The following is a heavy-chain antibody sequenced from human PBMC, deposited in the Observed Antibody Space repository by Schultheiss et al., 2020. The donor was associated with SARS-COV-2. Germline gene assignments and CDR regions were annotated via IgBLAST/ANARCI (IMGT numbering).Heavy chain of an antibody. D-gene: IGHD3-22*01. Sequence: GGSLRLSCAASGFTFSSYAMHWVRQAPGKGLEWVAVISYDGSNKYYADSVKGRFTISRDNSKNTLYLQMNSLRAEDTAVYYCARDHLYDSGATGDYWGQGTLVTVSS. J-gene: IGHJ4*02. CDR2: ISYDGSNK. CDR3: ARDHLYDSGATGDY. V-gene: IGHV3-30*07. CDR1: GFTFSSYA.